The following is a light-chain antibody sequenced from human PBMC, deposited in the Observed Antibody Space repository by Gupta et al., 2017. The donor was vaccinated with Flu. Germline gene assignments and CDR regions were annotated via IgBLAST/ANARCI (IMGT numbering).Light chain of an antibody. J-gene: IGLJ3*02. CDR3: FLSCSGTVV. CDR1: TGAVTSGHY. CDR2: DTD. Sequence: QTVVTQDPSLTVSPRGAVTLTCGSRTGAVTSGHYPYWLQQKPGQAPMTLIYDTDKKWSWTPARFSGYLLGDKAVMTLSGAQPEDEADYYCFLSCSGTVVFGGGTRLTVL. V-gene: IGLV7-46*01.